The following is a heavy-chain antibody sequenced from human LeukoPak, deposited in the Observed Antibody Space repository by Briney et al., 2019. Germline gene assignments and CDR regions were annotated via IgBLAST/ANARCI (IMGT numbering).Heavy chain of an antibody. CDR3: ARVTVRGVPLILYYFDY. V-gene: IGHV4-39*07. CDR2: IYYSGST. J-gene: IGHJ4*02. Sequence: SETLSLTCTVSGGSISSSSYYWGWIRQPPGKGLEWIGSIYYSGSTYYNPSLKSRVTISVDTSKNQFSLKLSSVTAADTAVYYCARVTVRGVPLILYYFDYWGQGTLVTVSS. D-gene: IGHD3-10*01. CDR1: GGSISSSSYY.